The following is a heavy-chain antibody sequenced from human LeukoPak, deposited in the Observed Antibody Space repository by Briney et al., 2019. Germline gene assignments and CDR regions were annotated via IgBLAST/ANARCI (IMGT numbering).Heavy chain of an antibody. D-gene: IGHD2-15*01. CDR2: IYPGDSDT. J-gene: IGHJ1*01. CDR3: ASLGYCSGGSCFLLGFQH. Sequence: GESLKISCKGSGYSFTSYWIGWVRQMPGKGLEWMGIIYPGDSDTRYSPSFQGQVTISADKSISTAYLQWSSLKASDTAMYYCASLGYCSGGSCFLLGFQHWGQGTLVTVSS. CDR1: GYSFTSYW. V-gene: IGHV5-51*01.